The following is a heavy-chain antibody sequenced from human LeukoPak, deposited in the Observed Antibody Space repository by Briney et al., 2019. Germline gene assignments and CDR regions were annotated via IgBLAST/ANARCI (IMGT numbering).Heavy chain of an antibody. V-gene: IGHV3-33*01. J-gene: IGHJ4*02. CDR1: GFTFSTYG. Sequence: PAMSLTLSCSASGFTFSTYGMHWVRQAPGKGREWVAVMWYDGSNKFYAESVKGRFTISRDNSKNTLFLHMNSLRAEDMAVYYCARDLGGSWSAIDYWGQGTLVTVSS. CDR2: MWYDGSNK. CDR3: ARDLGGSWSAIDY. D-gene: IGHD6-13*01.